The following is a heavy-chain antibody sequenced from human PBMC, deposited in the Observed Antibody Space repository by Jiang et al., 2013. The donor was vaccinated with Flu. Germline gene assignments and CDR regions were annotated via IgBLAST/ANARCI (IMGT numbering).Heavy chain of an antibody. CDR2: IYYSGST. J-gene: IGHJ4*02. Sequence: GSGLVKPSQTLSLTCTVSGGSISSGGYYWSWIRQHPGKGLEWIGYIYYSGSTYYNPSLKSLVTISVDTSKNQFSLKLSSVTAADTAVYYCARGGGGSWHPPFDYWGQGTLVTVSS. CDR1: GGSISSGGYY. V-gene: IGHV4-31*01. CDR3: ARGGGGSWHPPFDY. D-gene: IGHD6-13*01.